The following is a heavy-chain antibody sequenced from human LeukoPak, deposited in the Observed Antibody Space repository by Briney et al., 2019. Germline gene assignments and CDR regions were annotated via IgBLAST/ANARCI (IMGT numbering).Heavy chain of an antibody. CDR2: ISSSSSTI. J-gene: IGHJ4*02. V-gene: IGHV3-48*02. CDR3: ARTQNYYGGSYYFDY. Sequence: GGSLRLSCAASGFTFSSYSMNWVRQAPGKGLEWVSYISSSSSTIYYADSVKGRFTISRDNAKNSLYLQMNGLRDEDTAVYYCARTQNYYGGSYYFDYWGQGTLVTVSS. CDR1: GFTFSSYS. D-gene: IGHD2-15*01.